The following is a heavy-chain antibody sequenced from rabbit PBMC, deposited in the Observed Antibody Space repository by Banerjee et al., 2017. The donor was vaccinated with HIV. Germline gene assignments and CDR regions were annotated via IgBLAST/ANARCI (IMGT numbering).Heavy chain of an antibody. CDR2: INTISGDT. CDR3: ARDAGYVGYGLNL. J-gene: IGHJ4*01. Sequence: QEQLVESGGGLVQPEGSLTLTCTASGFSFSNKYVMCWVRQAPGKGLEWIACINTISGDTVYATWAKGRFTISKASWTTVTLQMTSLTAADTATYFCARDAGYVGYGLNLWGQGTLVTVS. V-gene: IGHV1S45*01. CDR1: GFSFSNKYV. D-gene: IGHD7-1*01.